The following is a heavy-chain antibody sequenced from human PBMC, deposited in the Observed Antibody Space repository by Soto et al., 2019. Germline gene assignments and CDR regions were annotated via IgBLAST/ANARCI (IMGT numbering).Heavy chain of an antibody. CDR3: ARAPLGVKWFDP. Sequence: SETLSLTCTVSGGSISSYYWSWIRQPPGKGLEWIGYIYYSGSTNYNPSLKSRVTISVDTSKNQFSLKLSSVTAADTAVYYCARAPLGVKWFDPWGQGTLVTVSS. CDR2: IYYSGST. CDR1: GGSISSYY. V-gene: IGHV4-59*01. D-gene: IGHD3-10*01. J-gene: IGHJ5*02.